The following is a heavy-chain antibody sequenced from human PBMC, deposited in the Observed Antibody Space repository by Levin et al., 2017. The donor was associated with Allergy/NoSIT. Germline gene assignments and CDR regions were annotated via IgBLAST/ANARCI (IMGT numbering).Heavy chain of an antibody. V-gene: IGHV1-69*13. D-gene: IGHD4-17*01. Sequence: SVKVSCKASGGTFSTYAISWVRQAPGQGLEWMGGIIPIFGTASYAQKFQGRVTITADESTSTAYMELSSLRSDDTAVYHCASGNDYGDYDGGYLRHWGQGTLVTVSS. J-gene: IGHJ1*01. CDR1: GGTFSTYA. CDR3: ASGNDYGDYDGGYLRH. CDR2: IIPIFGTA.